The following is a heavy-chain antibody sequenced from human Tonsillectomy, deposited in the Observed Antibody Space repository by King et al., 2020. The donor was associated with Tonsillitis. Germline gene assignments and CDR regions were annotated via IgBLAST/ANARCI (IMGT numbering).Heavy chain of an antibody. CDR1: GYTFTGYY. V-gene: IGHV1-2*02. D-gene: IGHD2-8*01. CDR2: INPNSGTT. CDR3: ARQRRGSNVWFDP. Sequence: VQLVESGAEVKKPGASVTVSCRASGYTFTGYYMHWVRQAPRQGLEWMGWINPNSGTTNYAQKFKGRVTMTRDTSITPAYLELTSLRSDDTALYYCARQRRGSNVWFDPWDQGTLVTVSA. J-gene: IGHJ5*02.